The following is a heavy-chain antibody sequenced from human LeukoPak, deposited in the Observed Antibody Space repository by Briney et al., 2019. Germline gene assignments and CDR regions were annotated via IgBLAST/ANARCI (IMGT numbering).Heavy chain of an antibody. CDR1: GFTFSTYE. Sequence: GGSPRLSCAASGFTFSTYEMNWARQAPGKGLEWISYISSNGDTISYADSVKGRFTISRDNAKNSPYLQMNSLRAEDTAVYYCARDKIVGATYFDYWGQGTLVTVSS. CDR3: ARDKIVGATYFDY. CDR2: ISSNGDTI. J-gene: IGHJ4*02. D-gene: IGHD1-26*01. V-gene: IGHV3-48*03.